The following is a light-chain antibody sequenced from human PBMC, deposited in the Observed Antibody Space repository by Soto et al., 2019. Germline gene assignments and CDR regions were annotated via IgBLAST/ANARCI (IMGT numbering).Light chain of an antibody. J-gene: IGKJ1*01. Sequence: IQLTQSPSSLSASVGDRVTITCRASQGISSYLAWYQQKPGKAPKLLFYAASTLQSGVPSRFSGSGSGTDFTLTISSLQPEDFATCYCQQLNSYPPWTFGQGTKVEIK. V-gene: IGKV1-9*01. CDR1: QGISSY. CDR3: QQLNSYPPWT. CDR2: AAS.